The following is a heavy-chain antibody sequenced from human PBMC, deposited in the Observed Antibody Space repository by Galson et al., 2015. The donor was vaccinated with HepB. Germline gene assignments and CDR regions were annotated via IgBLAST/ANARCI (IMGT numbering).Heavy chain of an antibody. CDR1: GFTFSSYS. D-gene: IGHD4-17*01. V-gene: IGHV3-21*01. CDR3: AREGYGDRLDDAFDI. CDR2: ISSSGTYI. J-gene: IGHJ3*02. Sequence: SLRLSCAVSGFTFSSYSMNWVRQAPGKGLEWVSSISSSGTYIHYADSVKGRFTISRDNAKKSLYLQMNSLRAEDTAVYYCAREGYGDRLDDAFDIWGQGTLVTVSS.